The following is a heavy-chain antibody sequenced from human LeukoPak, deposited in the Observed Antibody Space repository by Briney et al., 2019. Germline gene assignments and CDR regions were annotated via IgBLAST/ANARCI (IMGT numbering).Heavy chain of an antibody. V-gene: IGHV3-7*03. D-gene: IGHD4-23*01. J-gene: IGHJ6*02. CDR1: GFMFSSNW. Sequence: GGSLRLSCAASGFMFSSNWMSWVRLAPGKGLEWVANIKEDGTETYYVDSVKGRFTISRDNAKNSLYLQMNSLRLEDTAIYYCGKERNHGNNFITLDVWGQGTTVIVSS. CDR2: IKEDGTET. CDR3: GKERNHGNNFITLDV.